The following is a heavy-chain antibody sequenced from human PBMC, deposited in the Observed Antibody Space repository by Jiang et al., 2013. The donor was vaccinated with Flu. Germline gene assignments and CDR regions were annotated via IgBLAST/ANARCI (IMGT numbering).Heavy chain of an antibody. CDR1: GFTFSTYA. J-gene: IGHJ4*02. V-gene: IGHV3-30-3*01. Sequence: GVVQPGRSLRLSCAASGFTFSTYAIHWVRQAPGKGLEWLAVISYDGGNKYYADPVKGRFTISRDNSKKTLYLQMNSLRVEDTAVYYCARDGVLVTFGGVTHASYLDYWGQGTLVTVSS. CDR2: ISYDGGNK. D-gene: IGHD3-16*01. CDR3: ARDGVLVTFGGVTHASYLDY.